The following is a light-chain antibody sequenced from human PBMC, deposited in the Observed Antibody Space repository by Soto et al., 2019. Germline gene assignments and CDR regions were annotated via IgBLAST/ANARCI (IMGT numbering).Light chain of an antibody. Sequence: EIVLTQSPATLPLSPGERATLSCRASQSVSSYLAWYQQKPDQAPRLLIYDASNRATGIPARFSGSGSGTDFTLTISSLEPEDFADYYGQQRSNWPPSFGGGTKVEIK. J-gene: IGKJ4*01. CDR2: DAS. CDR3: QQRSNWPPS. V-gene: IGKV3-11*01. CDR1: QSVSSY.